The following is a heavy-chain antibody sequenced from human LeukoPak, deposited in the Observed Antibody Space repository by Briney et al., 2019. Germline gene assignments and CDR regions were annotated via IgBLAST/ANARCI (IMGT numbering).Heavy chain of an antibody. J-gene: IGHJ6*03. Sequence: PGGSLRLSCAASGFTFDDYAMHRVRQAPGKGLEWVSGISWNSGTIGYADSVKGRFTISRDNAKNSLYLQMNSLRAEDTAVYYCATEYGSGRNYYFYMDVWGKGTTVTVSS. CDR1: GFTFDDYA. CDR3: ATEYGSGRNYYFYMDV. V-gene: IGHV3-9*01. D-gene: IGHD3-10*01. CDR2: ISWNSGTI.